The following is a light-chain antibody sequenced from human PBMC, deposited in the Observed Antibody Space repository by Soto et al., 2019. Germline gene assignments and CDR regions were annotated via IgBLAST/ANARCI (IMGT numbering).Light chain of an antibody. V-gene: IGKV3D-15*01. CDR1: QNVATN. Sequence: VMTQSPATLSVSPGEGVTLFCRASQNVATNLAWYQLKPGQAPRLLIHASSTRAAGIPGTFSGSGSGTQFSLTISGVQSEDSAVYYCQQYYHWGLSFGGGTKVEI. J-gene: IGKJ4*01. CDR2: ASS. CDR3: QQYYHWGLS.